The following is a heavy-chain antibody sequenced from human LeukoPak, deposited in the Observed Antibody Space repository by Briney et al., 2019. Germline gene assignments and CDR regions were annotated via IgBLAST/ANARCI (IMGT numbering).Heavy chain of an antibody. CDR3: ARDQTTYLATTENNWFDP. D-gene: IGHD1-1*01. Sequence: GGSLRLSCAASGFTFSTYSMNWVRQAPGKGLEWVSSISSSGIYIYYADSVKGRFTISRDNAKNSLYLQMNSLRAEDTAVYYCARDQTTYLATTENNWFDPWGQGTLVTVSS. V-gene: IGHV3-21*01. J-gene: IGHJ5*02. CDR1: GFTFSTYS. CDR2: ISSSGIYI.